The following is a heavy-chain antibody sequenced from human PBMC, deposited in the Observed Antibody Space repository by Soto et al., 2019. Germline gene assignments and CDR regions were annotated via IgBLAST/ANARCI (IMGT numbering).Heavy chain of an antibody. J-gene: IGHJ4*02. Sequence: ESLKISCQTSGYSFSSYWIGWVLQMPGKGLEWMGIIFPDDSETRYSPSFQGQVSISVDKSITTAYLEWSSLKASDTAMYYCARRLYDTSGYRYFDFWGQGTLVTVSS. V-gene: IGHV5-51*01. CDR2: IFPDDSET. CDR3: ARRLYDTSGYRYFDF. CDR1: GYSFSSYW. D-gene: IGHD3-22*01.